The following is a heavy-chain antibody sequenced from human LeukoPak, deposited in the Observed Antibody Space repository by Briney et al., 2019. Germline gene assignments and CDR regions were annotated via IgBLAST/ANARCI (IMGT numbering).Heavy chain of an antibody. D-gene: IGHD1-1*01. CDR3: ARLGNNWNFRFEC. CDR2: IYYTGRT. Sequence: NPSETLCLTCTVSGGSIKDSNYYWAWFRQSPGKGLEWIGSIYYTGRTYSNPSVRSRLTTSVHTSMSHFSLTLTSVTASDTAVYYCARLGNNWNFRFECWGQGTMVTVSS. CDR1: GGSIKDSNYY. J-gene: IGHJ4*01. V-gene: IGHV4-39*02.